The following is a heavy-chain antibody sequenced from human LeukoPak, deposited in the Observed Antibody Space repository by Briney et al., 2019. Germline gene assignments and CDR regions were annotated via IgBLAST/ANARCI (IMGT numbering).Heavy chain of an antibody. CDR3: ARENYVRGYDY. CDR1: GFAFSGFE. D-gene: IGHD3-16*01. J-gene: IGHJ4*02. V-gene: IGHV3-48*03. CDR2: IDVTGKKI. Sequence: GGSPRLSCAASGFAFSGFEMNWVRQAPGKGPEWIAYIDVTGKKIRYADSVKGRFTISRGNANSSVYLQMNSLRVDDTAVYYCARENYVRGYDYWGQGTLVTVSS.